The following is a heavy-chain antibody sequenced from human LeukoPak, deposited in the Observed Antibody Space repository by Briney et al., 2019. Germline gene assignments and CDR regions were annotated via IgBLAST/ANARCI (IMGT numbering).Heavy chain of an antibody. CDR1: GFTFGSYA. CDR3: ARGCPYAFDI. V-gene: IGHV3-23*01. D-gene: IGHD6-19*01. CDR2: ISGSGGST. J-gene: IGHJ3*02. Sequence: AGGSLRLSCAASGFTFGSYAMSWVRQAQGKGLGWVSGISGSGGSTYYADSVKGRFTISTDNTKNTLYLQMNSLRADDTAVYYCARGCPYAFDIWGQGTMVTVSS.